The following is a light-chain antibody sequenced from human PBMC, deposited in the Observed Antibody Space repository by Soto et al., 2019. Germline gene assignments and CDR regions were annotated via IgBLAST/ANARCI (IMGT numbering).Light chain of an antibody. V-gene: IGKV3-15*01. CDR3: QQYNYRPPYT. CDR2: GAS. J-gene: IGKJ2*01. CDR1: QSVSTN. Sequence: ETVMTPSPATLSMSPGERVTLSCRASQSVSTNVAWYQQKPGQAPRLLIYGASTRATGIPPRFSGSGYATEFTLTISSLQTEDFAVYYCQQYNYRPPYTFGQGTKLEMK.